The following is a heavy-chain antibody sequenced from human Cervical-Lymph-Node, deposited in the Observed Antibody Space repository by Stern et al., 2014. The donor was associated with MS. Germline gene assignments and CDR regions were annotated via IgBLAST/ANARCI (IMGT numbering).Heavy chain of an antibody. CDR2: ISWNSGSI. J-gene: IGHJ4*02. V-gene: IGHV3-9*01. CDR3: AKDSSGWLTGFGY. D-gene: IGHD6-19*01. CDR1: GFTFDDYA. Sequence: EVQLVESGGGLVQPGRSLRLSCAASGFTFDDYAMHWVRQAPGKGLEWVSGISWNSGSIGYADSVKGRFTISRDNAKNSLYLQMNSLRAEDTALYYCAKDSSGWLTGFGYWGQGTLVTVSS.